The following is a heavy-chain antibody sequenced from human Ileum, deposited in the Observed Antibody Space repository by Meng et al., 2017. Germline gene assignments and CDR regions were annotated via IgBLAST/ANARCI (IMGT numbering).Heavy chain of an antibody. CDR1: GGSISSSFY. D-gene: IGHD2-15*01. CDR3: VRHGGKYFDS. CDR2: IYLAGSP. Sequence: HAPLQESGPVLVGPSGTLSLTCTVSGGSISSSFYWSWVRQSPGKGLEWIGQIYLAGSPNYNPSPESRVTISVDKSKNQFSLRLTSVTAADTAIFYCVRHGGKYFDSWGQGTLVTVSS. V-gene: IGHV4-4*02. J-gene: IGHJ4*02.